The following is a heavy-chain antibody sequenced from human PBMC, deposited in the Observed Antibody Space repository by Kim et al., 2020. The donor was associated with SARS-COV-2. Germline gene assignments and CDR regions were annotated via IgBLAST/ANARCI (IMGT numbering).Heavy chain of an antibody. CDR3: ARDGVVGGGYKCDDS. Sequence: GGSLRLSCAASGFTFTSYTMNWLRQAPGKGPEWVSLAGGNGGPTYYADSVKGRFTISRDNSKNTLFLQMNSLRPEDTALYYCARDGVVGGGYKCDDSWG. CDR1: GFTFTSYT. CDR2: AGGNGGPT. D-gene: IGHD5-12*01. V-gene: IGHV3-23*01. J-gene: IGHJ5*01.